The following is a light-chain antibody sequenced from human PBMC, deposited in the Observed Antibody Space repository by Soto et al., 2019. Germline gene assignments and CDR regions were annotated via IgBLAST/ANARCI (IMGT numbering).Light chain of an antibody. V-gene: IGKV4-1*01. J-gene: IGKJ1*01. CDR3: QQGYSPPWT. CDR1: QSVLYSSNNKNY. CDR2: WAS. Sequence: DIVMTQSPDSLAVSLGERATINCKSSQSVLYSSNNKNYLAWYQQKPGQPPKLVIYWASTRESGVPDRFSGSGSGTDFTCTSISLQAEDGAVYYCQQGYSPPWTFGQGTKVDIK.